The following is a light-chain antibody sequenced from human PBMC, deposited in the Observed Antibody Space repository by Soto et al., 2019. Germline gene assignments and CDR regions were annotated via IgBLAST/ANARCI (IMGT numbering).Light chain of an antibody. CDR3: QQHSRSQT. J-gene: IGKJ4*01. CDR2: GAS. Sequence: EIVLTQSPGTLSLSAGERATLSCRASQSVSSTFVGWYQQKPSHAPRLLNYGASSRATGIPSSFSSSASATYFTLTISRLAAEVFAVYYCQQHSRSQTFGGGTKVEIK. CDR1: QSVSSTF. V-gene: IGKV3-20*01.